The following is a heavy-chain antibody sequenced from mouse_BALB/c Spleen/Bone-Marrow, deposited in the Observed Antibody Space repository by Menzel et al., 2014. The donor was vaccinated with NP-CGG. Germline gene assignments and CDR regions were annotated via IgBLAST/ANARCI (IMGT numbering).Heavy chain of an antibody. D-gene: IGHD2-4*01. Sequence: EVQLQESGPELVKPGASVKISCKASGYSFTGYFMNWVKQSHGESLEWIGRINPYNGDTFYNQKFKGKATLSVDKSSSTAHMELLSLTSEDSAVYYCGRGDDYDGDFDRWGQGTTLTVSS. J-gene: IGHJ2*01. CDR1: GYSFTGYF. V-gene: IGHV1-37*01. CDR2: INPYNGDT. CDR3: GRGDDYDGDFDR.